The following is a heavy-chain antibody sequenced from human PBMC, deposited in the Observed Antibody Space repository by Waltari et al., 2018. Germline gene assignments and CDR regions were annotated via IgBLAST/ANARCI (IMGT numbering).Heavy chain of an antibody. CDR2: RNPNSGNT. V-gene: IGHV1-8*01. D-gene: IGHD3-3*01. CDR1: GNTFVNSD. J-gene: IGHJ6*03. Sequence: QVHLAQSGAEVKKPGASVKVSCEASGNTFVNSDINWVRQAPGQGLEWMGWRNPNSGNTGYAQELQGRVTMTRNSAISTAYMELSGLRSEDTAVYYCARSQGSISAPPYYYYIDVWGEGTTVTVSS. CDR3: ARSQGSISAPPYYYYIDV.